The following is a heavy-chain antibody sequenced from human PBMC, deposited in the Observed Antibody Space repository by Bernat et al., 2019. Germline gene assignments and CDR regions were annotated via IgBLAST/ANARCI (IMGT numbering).Heavy chain of an antibody. D-gene: IGHD3-3*01. Sequence: QITLKESGPTLVKPTQTLTLTCTFSGFSLSTSGVGVGWIRQPPGKALEWLALIYWDDDKRYSPSLKSRLTITKDTSKNQVVLTMTNMDPVDTATYYCARGYDFWSGYYTGDYYYYGMDVWGQGTTFTVSS. CDR3: ARGYDFWSGYYTGDYYYYGMDV. CDR1: GFSLSTSGVG. J-gene: IGHJ6*02. CDR2: IYWDDDK. V-gene: IGHV2-5*02.